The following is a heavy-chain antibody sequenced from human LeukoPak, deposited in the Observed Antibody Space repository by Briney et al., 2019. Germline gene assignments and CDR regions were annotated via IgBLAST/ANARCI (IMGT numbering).Heavy chain of an antibody. Sequence: GGSLRLSCVASGFTFDDYSMHWVRQVPGKGLEWVSSITWGSGRMDYADSVKGRFIISRDNGKKSLYLQMNSLRVDDTAVYYCVKDRYCSGGTCYWFDDWGQGTLVIVSS. D-gene: IGHD2-15*01. J-gene: IGHJ4*02. CDR1: GFTFDDYS. V-gene: IGHV3-9*01. CDR3: VKDRYCSGGTCYWFDD. CDR2: ITWGSGRM.